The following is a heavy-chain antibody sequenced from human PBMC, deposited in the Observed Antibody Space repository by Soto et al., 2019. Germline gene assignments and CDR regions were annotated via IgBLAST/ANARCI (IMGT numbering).Heavy chain of an antibody. V-gene: IGHV4-59*01. CDR1: GGSISSYY. CDR3: ARTTAGEYYGSSGSRLLGMDV. J-gene: IGHJ6*02. CDR2: IYYSGNT. D-gene: IGHD3-22*01. Sequence: PXGTLYLTCTVSGGSISSYYWSWIRQPPGKGLEWIGYIYYSGNTKYNPSLKSRVTISVDTSKNQFSLKLTSVTAADTAVYYCARTTAGEYYGSSGSRLLGMDVWGQGTTVTVSS.